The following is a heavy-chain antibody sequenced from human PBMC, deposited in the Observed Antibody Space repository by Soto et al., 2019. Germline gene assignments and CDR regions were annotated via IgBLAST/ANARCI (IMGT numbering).Heavy chain of an antibody. V-gene: IGHV4-39*01. Sequence: SETLSLTCTVSGGSISSSSYYWGWIRQPPGKGLEWIGSIYYSGSTYYNPSLKSRVTISVDTSKNQFSLKLSSVTAADTAVYYCATGGGELRFLEWSQELDYWGQGTLVTVSS. CDR1: GGSISSSSYY. D-gene: IGHD3-3*01. J-gene: IGHJ4*02. CDR3: ATGGGELRFLEWSQELDY. CDR2: IYYSGST.